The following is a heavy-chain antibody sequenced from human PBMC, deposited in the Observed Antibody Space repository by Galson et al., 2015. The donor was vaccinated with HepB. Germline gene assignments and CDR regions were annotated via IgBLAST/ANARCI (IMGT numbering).Heavy chain of an antibody. CDR2: MSPNSGNT. D-gene: IGHD5-24*01. CDR3: ARVREMDAFDI. J-gene: IGHJ3*02. Sequence: SVKVSCKASGYTFTSYDINWGRQATGQGLEWMGWMSPNSGNTGYAQKFQGRVTMTRNTSISTAYMELSSLRSEDTAVYYCARVREMDAFDIWGQGTMVTVSS. CDR1: GYTFTSYD. V-gene: IGHV1-8*01.